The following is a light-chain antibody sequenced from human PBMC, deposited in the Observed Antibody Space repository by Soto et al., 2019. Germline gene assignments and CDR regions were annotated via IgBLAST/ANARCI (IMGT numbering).Light chain of an antibody. Sequence: QSALTQPASVSGSPGQSITISCTGTSSDVGGYNYVSWYQQQPGKAPKLMIYEVSNRPSGVSNRCSGSKSGNTASLTISGLQAEDEADYYCSSYTSSSTAVFGGGTQLTVL. CDR2: EVS. J-gene: IGLJ7*01. CDR3: SSYTSSSTAV. CDR1: SSDVGGYNY. V-gene: IGLV2-14*01.